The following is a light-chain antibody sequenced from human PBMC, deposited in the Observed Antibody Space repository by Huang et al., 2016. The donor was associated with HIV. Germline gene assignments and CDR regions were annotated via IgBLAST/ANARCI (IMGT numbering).Light chain of an antibody. V-gene: IGKV3-15*01. CDR1: QSVSRN. CDR2: DTS. CDR3: QQYNNWPRT. Sequence: EIVMTQSPATLSVSPGERATLSCRASQSVSRNLAWFQQKPGQAPRLLIYDTSTRATGIPPSFSGSGSGTDFTLTISSLQSEDFVVYYCQQYNNWPRTFGPGTKVDFK. J-gene: IGKJ3*01.